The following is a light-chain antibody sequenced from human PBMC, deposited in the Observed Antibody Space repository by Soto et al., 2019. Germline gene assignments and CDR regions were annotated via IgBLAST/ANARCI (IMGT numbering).Light chain of an antibody. CDR1: QSVSSGY. J-gene: IGKJ1*01. CDR3: QQYAASPRT. CDR2: GVS. Sequence: EIVLTQSPGTLSLSPRERATLSCRANQSVSSGYLAWYQHKPGQAPRLLIYGVSSRAPGIPDRFSGSGSGTDFTLTISRLEPEDFAVYYCQQYAASPRTFGQGTQVEVK. V-gene: IGKV3-20*01.